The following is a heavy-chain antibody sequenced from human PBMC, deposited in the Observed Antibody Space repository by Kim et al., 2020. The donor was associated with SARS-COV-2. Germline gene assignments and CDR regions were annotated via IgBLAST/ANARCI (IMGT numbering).Heavy chain of an antibody. J-gene: IGHJ6*02. D-gene: IGHD3-22*01. CDR3: ARVRSDSSGYPPFYYYYGMDV. Sequence: SETLSLTCTVSGGSISSYYWSWIRQPPGKGLEWIGYIYYSGSTNYNPSLKSRVTISVDTSKNQFSLKLSSVTAADTAVYYCARVRSDSSGYPPFYYYYGMDVWGQGTTVTVSS. CDR1: GGSISSYY. CDR2: IYYSGST. V-gene: IGHV4-59*01.